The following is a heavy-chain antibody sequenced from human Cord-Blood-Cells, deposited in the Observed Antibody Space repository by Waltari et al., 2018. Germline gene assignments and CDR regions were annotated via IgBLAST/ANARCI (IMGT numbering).Heavy chain of an antibody. CDR1: GGSISSSSYY. CDR2: IYYSGST. D-gene: IGHD3-9*01. Sequence: QLQLQESGPGLVKPSETLSLTCTVPGGSISSSSYYWGWIRQPPGKGLEWIGSIYYSGSTYYNPSLKSRVTISVDTSKNQFSLKLSSVTAADTAVYYCASVLTSYWYFDLWGRGTLVTVSS. J-gene: IGHJ2*01. V-gene: IGHV4-39*01. CDR3: ASVLTSYWYFDL.